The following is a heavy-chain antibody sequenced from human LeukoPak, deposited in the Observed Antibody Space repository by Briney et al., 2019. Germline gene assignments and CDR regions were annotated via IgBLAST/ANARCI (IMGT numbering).Heavy chain of an antibody. CDR2: IYTSGGT. D-gene: IGHD2-2*01. CDR3: ARQKCTSASCLAKNAFDI. Sequence: SETLSLTCTVSGSISGYYWSWIRQLPGKGLEWIGYIYTSGGTNYNPSLESRVTISVDTSKNQFSLDLSSVTAADTAVYYCARQKCTSASCLAKNAFDIWGQGTMVTVSS. CDR1: GSISGYY. J-gene: IGHJ3*02. V-gene: IGHV4-4*09.